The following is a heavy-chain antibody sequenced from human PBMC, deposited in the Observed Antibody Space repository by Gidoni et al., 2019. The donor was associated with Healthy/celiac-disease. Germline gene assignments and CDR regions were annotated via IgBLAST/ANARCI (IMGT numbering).Heavy chain of an antibody. D-gene: IGHD6-19*01. V-gene: IGHV4-30-2*01. CDR1: GCSISSGGYS. Sequence: QLQLQESGSGLVKPSQTLSLTCAVSGCSISSGGYSWSWIRQPPGKGLEWIGYIYHSGSTYYNPSLKSRVTISVDRSKNQFSLKLSSVTAADTAVYYGARVVAVAHYDYWGQGTLVTVSS. CDR3: ARVVAVAHYDY. J-gene: IGHJ4*02. CDR2: IYHSGST.